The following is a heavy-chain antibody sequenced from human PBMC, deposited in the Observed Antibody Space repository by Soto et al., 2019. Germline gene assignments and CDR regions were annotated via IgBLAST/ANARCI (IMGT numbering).Heavy chain of an antibody. V-gene: IGHV1-18*01. CDR2: ISAYNGNT. CDR3: ARGRHVSLNGYYIDMDG. Sequence: ASVKVSCKASGYTFTSYGSSWVRQAPGQGLEWMGWISAYNGNTNYAQKLQGRVTMTTDTSTSTAYMELRSLRSDDTAVYYCARGRHVSLNGYYIDMDGLGQGTTGTLS. J-gene: IGHJ6*02. CDR1: GYTFTSYG. D-gene: IGHD3-9*01.